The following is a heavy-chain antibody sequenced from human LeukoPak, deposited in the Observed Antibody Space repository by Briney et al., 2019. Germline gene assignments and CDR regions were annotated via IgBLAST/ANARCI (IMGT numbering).Heavy chain of an antibody. V-gene: IGHV3-74*01. J-gene: IGHJ4*02. D-gene: IGHD6-13*01. CDR1: GGSISSPGYY. Sequence: PSETLSLTCSVSGGSISSPGYYWGWVRQAPGKGLVWVSRINTDGSSTSYADSVKGRFTISRDNAKNTLYLQMNSLRAEDTAVYYCARGSRYSSSWRALDYWGQGTLVTVSS. CDR3: ARGSRYSSSWRALDY. CDR2: INTDGSST.